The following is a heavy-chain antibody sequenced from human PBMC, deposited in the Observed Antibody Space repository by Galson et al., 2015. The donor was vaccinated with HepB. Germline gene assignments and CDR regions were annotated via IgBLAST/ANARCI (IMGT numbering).Heavy chain of an antibody. CDR2: ISYDGSNK. D-gene: IGHD2-2*01. J-gene: IGHJ4*02. V-gene: IGHV3-30-3*01. CDR1: GFTFSSYA. Sequence: SLRLSCAASGFTFSSYAMHWVRQAPGKGLEWVASISYDGSNKYYGDSVKGRFTISRDNSKNTLYLQMNSLRAEDTALYYCARDKVPTRFVVFDYWGQGTLVSVSS. CDR3: ARDKVPTRFVVFDY.